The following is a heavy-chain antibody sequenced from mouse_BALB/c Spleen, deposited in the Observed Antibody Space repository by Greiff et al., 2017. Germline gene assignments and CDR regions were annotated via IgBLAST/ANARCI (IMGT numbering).Heavy chain of an antibody. Sequence: EVHLVESGGGLVKLGGSLKLSCAASGFTFSSYYMSWVRQTPEKRLELVAAINSNGGSTYYPDTVKGRFTISRDNAKNTLYLQMSSLKSEDTALYYCARVGNYYAMDYWGQGTSVTVSS. J-gene: IGHJ4*01. CDR2: INSNGGST. CDR1: GFTFSSYY. V-gene: IGHV5-6-2*01. CDR3: ARVGNYYAMDY.